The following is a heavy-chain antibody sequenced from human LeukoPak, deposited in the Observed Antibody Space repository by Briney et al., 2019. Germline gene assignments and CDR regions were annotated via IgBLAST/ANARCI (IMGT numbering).Heavy chain of an antibody. V-gene: IGHV3-33*01. J-gene: IGHJ4*02. CDR1: GFTFSSYG. CDR3: AREDTALVIAY. CDR2: MWYDGSNK. Sequence: GGSLRLSCAASGFTFSSYGMRWVRQAPGKGLEWVAIMWYDGSNKYYTDSVKGRFTISRDNSKNTLYLQMNSLRVKDTAVYYCAREDTALVIAYWGQGTLVTVSS. D-gene: IGHD5-18*01.